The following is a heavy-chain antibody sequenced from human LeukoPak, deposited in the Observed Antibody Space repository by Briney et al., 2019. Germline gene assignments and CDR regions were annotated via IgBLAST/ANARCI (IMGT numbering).Heavy chain of an antibody. CDR3: ARRMPGDYYDSSGYTDDAFHI. Sequence: SETLSLTCTVPGDSVSTSSYYWGWIRQPPGKGLEWIGSISYSGSTYYNPSLKSRVTISVDTSKNHFSLKLSSVTAADTAVYYCARRMPGDYYDSSGYTDDAFHIWGQGSMVTVSS. CDR1: GDSVSTSSYY. D-gene: IGHD3-22*01. V-gene: IGHV4-39*01. J-gene: IGHJ3*02. CDR2: ISYSGST.